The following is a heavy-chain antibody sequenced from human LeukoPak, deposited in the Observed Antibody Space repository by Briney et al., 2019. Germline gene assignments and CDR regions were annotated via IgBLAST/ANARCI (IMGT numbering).Heavy chain of an antibody. V-gene: IGHV4-59*01. CDR2: IYYSGST. Sequence: SETLSLTCTVSGGSISSYYWSWIRQPPGKGLEWIGYIYYSGSTNYNPSLKSRVTISVDTSKNQFSLKLSSVTAADTAVYYCARSSKPPTWFDPWGQGTLVTVSS. J-gene: IGHJ5*02. D-gene: IGHD6-6*01. CDR1: GGSISSYY. CDR3: ARSSKPPTWFDP.